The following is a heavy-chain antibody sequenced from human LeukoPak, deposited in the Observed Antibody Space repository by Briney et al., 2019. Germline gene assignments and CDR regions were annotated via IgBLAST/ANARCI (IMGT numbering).Heavy chain of an antibody. J-gene: IGHJ3*02. CDR2: INWNTGSI. CDR3: ARDLKDDYGGHYRIIRAFDI. D-gene: IGHD4-23*01. CDR1: GFTFNEYA. V-gene: IGHV3-9*01. Sequence: GGSLRLSCAASGFTFNEYAMHWVRQAPGKGLEWVSGINWNTGSISYADSVKGRFTISRDNAKNTLYLQMKSLRAEDTAVYYCARDLKDDYGGHYRIIRAFDIWGQGTMVTVSS.